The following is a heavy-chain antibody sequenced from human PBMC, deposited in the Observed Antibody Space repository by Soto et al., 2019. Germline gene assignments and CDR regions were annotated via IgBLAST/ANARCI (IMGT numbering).Heavy chain of an antibody. CDR1: GYTLTELS. D-gene: IGHD1-7*01. Sequence: GASVKVSCKVSGYTLTELSMHWVRQAPGKGLEWMGGFDPEDGETIYAQKFQGRVTMTEDTSTDTAYMELSSLRSEDTAVYYCATGRTPERLELHPPYSSYAMDVCGQAPTLNVSS. CDR3: ATGRTPERLELHPPYSSYAMDV. J-gene: IGHJ6*01. V-gene: IGHV1-24*01. CDR2: FDPEDGET.